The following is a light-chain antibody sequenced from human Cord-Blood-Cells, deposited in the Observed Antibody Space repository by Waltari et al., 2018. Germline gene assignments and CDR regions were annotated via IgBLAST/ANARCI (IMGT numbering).Light chain of an antibody. CDR3: NSRDSSGNHVV. Sequence: SSELTQDPAVSVALGQTVRITCQGDSLRSDYASCYQQKPGQAPVLVIYGKNNRPSGIPDRLSGSSSGNTASLTITGAQAEDEADYYCNSRDSSGNHVVFGGGTKLTVL. CDR2: GKN. V-gene: IGLV3-19*01. J-gene: IGLJ2*01. CDR1: SLRSDY.